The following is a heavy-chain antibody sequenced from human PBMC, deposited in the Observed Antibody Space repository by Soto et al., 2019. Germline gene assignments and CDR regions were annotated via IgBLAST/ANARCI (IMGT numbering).Heavy chain of an antibody. D-gene: IGHD5-12*01. V-gene: IGHV1-69*01. CDR3: ARDRSMDGYNSRSFDY. J-gene: IGHJ4*02. CDR2: IIPLFRTA. Sequence: QVQLVQSGAEVKKPGSSVKVSCKASGGTFSSFGFNWVRQAPGQGLEWMGGIIPLFRTANYAEKFQGRVTISADEGTSTASMELIGLRSEDTAIYYCARDRSMDGYNSRSFDYWGQGTLVTVS. CDR1: GGTFSSFG.